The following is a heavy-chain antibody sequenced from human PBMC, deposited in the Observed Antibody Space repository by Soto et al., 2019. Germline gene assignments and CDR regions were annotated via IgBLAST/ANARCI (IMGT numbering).Heavy chain of an antibody. D-gene: IGHD3-3*01. CDR3: TRGSDYDFWTGYS. CDR1: GGTSTRYA. Sequence: QERLVQSGAEVRKPGSSVKVSCKVTGGTSTRYAINWVRQAPGQGLEWMGGIVPMFGTSKYAQKFQGRVTITADTSTNIAYMEFRSLRSADTAVYYCTRGSDYDFWTGYSWGQGPLVSVSS. V-gene: IGHV1-69*06. J-gene: IGHJ4*02. CDR2: IVPMFGTS.